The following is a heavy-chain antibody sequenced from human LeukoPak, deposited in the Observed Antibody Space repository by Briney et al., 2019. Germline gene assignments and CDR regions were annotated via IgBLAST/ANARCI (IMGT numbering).Heavy chain of an antibody. CDR2: IYTSGST. J-gene: IGHJ4*02. V-gene: IGHV4-4*07. D-gene: IGHD5-24*01. CDR1: GGSISSYY. CDR3: ASSQSPNFDY. Sequence: PSDPLSLTCTVSGGSISSYYWSWIRQPAGKGLEWIGRIYTSGSTNYNPSLKSRVTMSVDTSKNQFSLKLSSVTAADTAVYYCASSQSPNFDYWGQGTLVTDPS.